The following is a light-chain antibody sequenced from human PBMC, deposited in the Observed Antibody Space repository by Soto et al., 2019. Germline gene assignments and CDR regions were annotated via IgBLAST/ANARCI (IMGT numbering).Light chain of an antibody. V-gene: IGKV3-20*01. CDR2: SAS. Sequence: EIVVTQSTGTLSLSPGERATLSCRASQSVSGGYFAWYQQKPGQARRLLIYSASSRATGIPDRFSGSGSVTAFTLTISSLEPEDFAVSYCQQYGYSPGLACGGGTKVEIK. J-gene: IGKJ4*01. CDR1: QSVSGGY. CDR3: QQYGYSPGLA.